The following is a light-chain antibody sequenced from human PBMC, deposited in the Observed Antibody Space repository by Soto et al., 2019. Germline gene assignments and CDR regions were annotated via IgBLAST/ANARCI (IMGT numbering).Light chain of an antibody. CDR3: QAYDSRLNGYV. J-gene: IGLJ1*01. V-gene: IGLV1-40*01. Sequence: QSVLTQPPSVSGAPGQRVTIPCTGSSSNIGAGYDVHWYQHLPGTAPKLLIYGNSNRPSGVPDRFSGSKSGTSASLAITVLQAEDEADYYCQAYDSRLNGYVFGTGTKLTVL. CDR2: GNS. CDR1: SSNIGAGYD.